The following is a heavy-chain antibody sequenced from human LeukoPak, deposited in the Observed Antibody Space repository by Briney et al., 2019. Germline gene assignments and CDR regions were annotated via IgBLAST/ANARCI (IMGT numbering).Heavy chain of an antibody. J-gene: IGHJ1*01. D-gene: IGHD3-22*01. CDR3: TTDLSELDDSGYYAKYFHH. V-gene: IGHV3-15*01. Sequence: PGGSLRLSCAASGFTFSKVWMSWVRQAPGKGLEWVGRIKSKTDGGTIDYAAPVKGRFTISRDDSKDTLFLQMNSLKTEDTAVYYCTTDLSELDDSGYYAKYFHHWAQGTLVSVSS. CDR2: IKSKTDGGTI. CDR1: GFTFSKVW.